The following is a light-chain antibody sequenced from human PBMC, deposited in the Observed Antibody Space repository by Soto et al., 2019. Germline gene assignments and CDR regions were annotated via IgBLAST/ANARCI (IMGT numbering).Light chain of an antibody. Sequence: DIVMTQSPDSLAVSLGERATINCKSSQSVLYSSNNKNYLAWYQQKPGQPPKLLIYWASTRESGVPDRFSGRASGTDFTLTISSLQAEDVAVYYCQQYYSTPLTFGPGTTVDIK. CDR3: QQYYSTPLT. J-gene: IGKJ3*01. CDR1: QSVLYSSNNKNY. V-gene: IGKV4-1*01. CDR2: WAS.